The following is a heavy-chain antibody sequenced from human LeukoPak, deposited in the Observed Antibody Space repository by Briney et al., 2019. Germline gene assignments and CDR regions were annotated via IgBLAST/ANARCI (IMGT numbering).Heavy chain of an antibody. J-gene: IGHJ3*02. CDR1: GYSISSSNY. D-gene: IGHD4-17*01. CDR2: IYYSGGI. Sequence: SDTLSLTCAVSGYSISSSNYWVWIRQPPGKGLEWIGHIYYSGGIYYNPSLKSRVTMSVDTSKNQFSLKLSSVTAVDTAVYYCARKATTGPTKAAFDIRGQGTMVTVPS. CDR3: ARKATTGPTKAAFDI. V-gene: IGHV4-28*05.